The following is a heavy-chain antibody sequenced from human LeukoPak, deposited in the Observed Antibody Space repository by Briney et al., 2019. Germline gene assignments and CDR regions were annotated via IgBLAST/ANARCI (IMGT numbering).Heavy chain of an antibody. D-gene: IGHD2-21*02. Sequence: GGSLRLSCAASGFTFDDYAMHWVRQAPGKGLEWVSGISWNSFSIGYADSVKGRFTISRDNAKNSLYLQMNSLRAEDTAVYYCARAPLYCGGDCSFDYWGQGTLVTVSS. CDR3: ARAPLYCGGDCSFDY. CDR2: ISWNSFSI. V-gene: IGHV3-9*01. J-gene: IGHJ4*02. CDR1: GFTFDDYA.